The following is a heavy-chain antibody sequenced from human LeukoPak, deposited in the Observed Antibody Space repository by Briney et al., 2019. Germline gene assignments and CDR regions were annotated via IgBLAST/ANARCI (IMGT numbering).Heavy chain of an antibody. CDR2: IYYTGST. V-gene: IGHV4-39*07. CDR3: ARDGEGDYYDSSGYYRY. CDR1: SGSISSSTYY. Sequence: PSETLSLTCTVSSGSISSSTYYWGWIRQPPGKGLEWIGTIYYTGSTYYNPSLKSRVTISVDTSKNQFSLKLTSVTAADTAVYYCARDGEGDYYDSSGYYRYWGQGTLVTVSS. J-gene: IGHJ4*02. D-gene: IGHD3-22*01.